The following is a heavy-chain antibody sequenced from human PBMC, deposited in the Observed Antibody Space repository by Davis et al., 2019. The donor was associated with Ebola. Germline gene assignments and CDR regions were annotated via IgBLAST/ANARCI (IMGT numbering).Heavy chain of an antibody. Sequence: ASVKVSCKASGYTFTGYYMHWVRQASGQGLEWMGWINPNSGGTNYAQKFQGRVTMTRDTSISTAYMELSRLRSDDTAVYYCARGYSSSSDYYYYGMDVWGKGTTVAVSS. CDR3: ARGYSSSSDYYYYGMDV. V-gene: IGHV1-2*02. CDR2: INPNSGGT. J-gene: IGHJ6*04. D-gene: IGHD6-6*01. CDR1: GYTFTGYY.